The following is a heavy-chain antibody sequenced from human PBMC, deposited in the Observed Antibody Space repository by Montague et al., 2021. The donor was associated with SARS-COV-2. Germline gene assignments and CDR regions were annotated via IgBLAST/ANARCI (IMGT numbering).Heavy chain of an antibody. CDR1: AGSISSNY. Sequence: SETLSLTCTVSAGSISSNYFNWIRQPPGKGLEWIGYIYRGGSTDTNYYPSLKSRVTISVDTSKSQFTLSLISVTAADTAVYYCARGGGYSSNPFDFWGQGSLVSVPS. J-gene: IGHJ4*02. CDR2: IYRGGST. D-gene: IGHD5-18*01. CDR3: ARGGGYSSNPFDF. V-gene: IGHV4-59*01.